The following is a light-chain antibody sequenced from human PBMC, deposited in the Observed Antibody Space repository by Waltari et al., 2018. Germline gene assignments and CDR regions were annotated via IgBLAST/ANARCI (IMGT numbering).Light chain of an antibody. CDR1: TSNIGNNP. CDR3: ASWDDSLNGLWV. J-gene: IGLJ3*02. Sequence: QSALTQPPSASGTPGQRVTTSCSGTTSNIGNNPVNWSQQIPGMAPKLLIFSENQRPPGVPDRFSGSKSGTSASLAISGLQSDDEADYYYASWDDSLNGLWVFGGGTKLTVL. V-gene: IGLV1-44*01. CDR2: SEN.